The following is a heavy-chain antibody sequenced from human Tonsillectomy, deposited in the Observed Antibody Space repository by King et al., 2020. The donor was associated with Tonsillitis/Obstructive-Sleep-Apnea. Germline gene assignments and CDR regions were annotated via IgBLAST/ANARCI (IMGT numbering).Heavy chain of an antibody. Sequence: VQLVESGGGLVQPGGSLRLSCAASGFTFSSYWMHWVRQAPGKGLVWVSRINSDGSSTSYADSVKGRFTIARDNAKNTLYLQMNSLRAEDTAVYYCAREGTIAVAGTFDYSGQGTLVTVSS. V-gene: IGHV3-74*01. CDR3: AREGTIAVAGTFDY. D-gene: IGHD6-19*01. J-gene: IGHJ4*02. CDR1: GFTFSSYW. CDR2: INSDGSST.